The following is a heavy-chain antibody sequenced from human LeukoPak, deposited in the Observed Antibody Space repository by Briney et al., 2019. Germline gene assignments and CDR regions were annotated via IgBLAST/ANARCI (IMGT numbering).Heavy chain of an antibody. Sequence: KASETLSLTCTVSGDSIIGYYWSWIRQPPGKGLEWIGYIHYSGSTNYNPSLQSRVTISVDTSRSHFSLKLSSATAADTAVYYCAREEAVAGTWGQGTLVTVSS. CDR2: IHYSGST. CDR3: AREEAVAGT. V-gene: IGHV4-59*12. J-gene: IGHJ4*02. D-gene: IGHD6-19*01. CDR1: GDSIIGYY.